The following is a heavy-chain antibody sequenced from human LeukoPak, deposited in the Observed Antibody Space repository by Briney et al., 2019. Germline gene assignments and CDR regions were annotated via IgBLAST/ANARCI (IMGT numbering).Heavy chain of an antibody. D-gene: IGHD1-26*01. V-gene: IGHV4-59*01. CDR3: ARGKVGAYYYMDV. Sequence: SETLSLTCTVSGGSISSYYWSWIRRPPGKGLEWIGYIYYSGSTNYNPSLKSRVTISVDTSKNQFSLKLSSVTAADTAVYYCARGKVGAYYYMDVWGKGTTVTVSS. CDR1: GGSISSYY. J-gene: IGHJ6*03. CDR2: IYYSGST.